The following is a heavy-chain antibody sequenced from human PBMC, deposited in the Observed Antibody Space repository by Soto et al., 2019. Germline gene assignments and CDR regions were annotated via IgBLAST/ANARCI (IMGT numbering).Heavy chain of an antibody. Sequence: QVQLVQSGAEVKKPGSSVKVSCKASGGTFSSYAISWVRQAPGQGLEWMGGIIPIFGTANYAQKFQGRVTITAYKSTSTAYMGLSSLRSEDTAVYYCARGGIVGARAFDAFDIWGQGTMVTVSS. J-gene: IGHJ3*02. D-gene: IGHD1-26*01. V-gene: IGHV1-69*06. CDR2: IIPIFGTA. CDR3: ARGGIVGARAFDAFDI. CDR1: GGTFSSYA.